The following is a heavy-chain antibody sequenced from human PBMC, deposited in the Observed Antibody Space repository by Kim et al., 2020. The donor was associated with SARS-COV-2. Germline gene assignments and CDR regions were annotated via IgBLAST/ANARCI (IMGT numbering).Heavy chain of an antibody. CDR1: GFIFSNYA. Sequence: GGSLRLSCAASGFIFSNYAIHWVRQAPGKGLEWVAIISYDGDNKHYAESVRGRFTISRDNSKNTVYLRMNGLRAEDTAFYYCAKHRQQLVRRYFYHGMDVWGQGTTVTVSS. CDR2: ISYDGDNK. CDR3: AKHRQQLVRRYFYHGMDV. D-gene: IGHD6-13*01. V-gene: IGHV3-30*18. J-gene: IGHJ6*02.